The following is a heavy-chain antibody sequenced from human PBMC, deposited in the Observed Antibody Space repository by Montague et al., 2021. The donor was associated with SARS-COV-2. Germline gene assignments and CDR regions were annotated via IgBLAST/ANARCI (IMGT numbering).Heavy chain of an antibody. V-gene: IGHV4-31*03. CDR3: ARTVLYSGYDYSWFDP. CDR1: GGSISSGGYC. D-gene: IGHD5-12*01. J-gene: IGHJ5*02. Sequence: TLSLTCTVSGGSISSGGYCWNWIRQYPGKGLEWIGYIYNSGTTSYSPSLRSRATLSIDTSKNLFSLKLTSVTAADTAVYYCARTVLYSGYDYSWFDPWGQGTPVTVSS. CDR2: IYNSGTT.